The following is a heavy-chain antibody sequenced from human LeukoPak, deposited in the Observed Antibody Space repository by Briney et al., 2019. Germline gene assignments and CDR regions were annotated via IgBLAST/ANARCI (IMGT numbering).Heavy chain of an antibody. Sequence: PSETLSLTCAVSGYSIRSGYYWGWIRQPPGKGLEWIGSMYHSGSTYYNASLKSRVTISIDTSKNQFSLKLSSATAADTAVYYCARHAGYSGSPIDYWGQGTLVTVSS. J-gene: IGHJ4*02. V-gene: IGHV4-38-2*01. CDR2: MYHSGST. CDR3: ARHAGYSGSPIDY. D-gene: IGHD1-26*01. CDR1: GYSIRSGYY.